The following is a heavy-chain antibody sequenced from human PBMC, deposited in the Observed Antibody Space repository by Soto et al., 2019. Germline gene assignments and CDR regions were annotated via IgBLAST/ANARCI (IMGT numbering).Heavy chain of an antibody. CDR2: INAGNGNT. CDR1: GYTFTSYA. V-gene: IGHV1-3*01. CDR3: ARDKVRIAAAGTRNWFDP. Sequence: RASVKVSCKASGYTFTSYAMHWVRQAPGQRLEWMGWINAGNGNTKYSQKFQGRVTITRDTSASTAYMELSSLRSEDTDVYYCARDKVRIAAAGTRNWFDPWGQGTLVTVSS. J-gene: IGHJ5*02. D-gene: IGHD6-13*01.